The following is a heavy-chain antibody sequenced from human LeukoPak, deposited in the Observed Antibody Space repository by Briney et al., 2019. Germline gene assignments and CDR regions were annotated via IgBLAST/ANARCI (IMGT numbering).Heavy chain of an antibody. CDR1: GGTLSSYA. Sequence: ASVKVSCKASGGTLSSYAISWVRQAPGQGLEWMGRIIPILGIANYAQKFQGRVTITADKSTSTAYMELSSLRSEDTAVYYCARVADSSGCFDYWGQGTLVTVSS. D-gene: IGHD6-19*01. V-gene: IGHV1-69*04. CDR2: IIPILGIA. CDR3: ARVADSSGCFDY. J-gene: IGHJ4*02.